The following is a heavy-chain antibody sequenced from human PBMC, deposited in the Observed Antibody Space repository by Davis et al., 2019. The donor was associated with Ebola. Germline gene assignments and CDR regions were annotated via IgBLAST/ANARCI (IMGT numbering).Heavy chain of an antibody. J-gene: IGHJ4*02. CDR1: GFTFSSYA. D-gene: IGHD6-13*01. CDR2: IWYDGSNK. CDR3: ARVAAAGDFDY. V-gene: IGHV3-33*08. Sequence: GESLKISCAASGFTFSSYAMHWVRQAPGKGLEWVAVIWYDGSNKYYADSVKGRFTISRDNSKNTLYLQMNSLRAEDTAVYYCARVAAAGDFDYWGQGTLVTVSS.